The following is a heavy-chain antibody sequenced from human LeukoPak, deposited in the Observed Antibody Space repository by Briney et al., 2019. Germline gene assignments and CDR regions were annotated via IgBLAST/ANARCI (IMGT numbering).Heavy chain of an antibody. D-gene: IGHD2-2*01. CDR3: ARDPAEYDSPSWAFDY. Sequence: PSETLSLTCTVSDYSIGSGYYWGWIRQPPGKGLEWFGSVDHRGINYYNPSLKSRVTISTDTSKNQFSLRLTSVTAADTAVYFCARDPAEYDSPSWAFDYWGQGILVTVSS. V-gene: IGHV4-38-2*02. J-gene: IGHJ4*02. CDR2: VDHRGIN. CDR1: DYSIGSGYY.